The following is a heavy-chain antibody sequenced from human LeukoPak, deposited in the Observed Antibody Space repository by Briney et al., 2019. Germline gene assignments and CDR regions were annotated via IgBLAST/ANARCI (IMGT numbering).Heavy chain of an antibody. D-gene: IGHD3-9*01. J-gene: IGHJ4*02. CDR3: ARPSGDILTGYYGL. CDR1: GGSFSGYY. CDR2: INHSGSI. V-gene: IGHV4-34*01. Sequence: SETLSLTCAVYGGSFSGYYWSWIRQPPGKGLGWIGEINHSGSINYNPSLKSRVTISVDTSKNQFSLKLRSVTAADTAVYYCARPSGDILTGYYGLWGQGPLVPVSS.